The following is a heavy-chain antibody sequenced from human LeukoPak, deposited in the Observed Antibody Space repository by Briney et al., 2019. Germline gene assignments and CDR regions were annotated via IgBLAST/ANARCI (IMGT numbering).Heavy chain of an antibody. J-gene: IGHJ6*02. V-gene: IGHV3-30-3*01. D-gene: IGHD4-17*01. CDR3: ARGHDYGDYYYHGMDV. CDR2: ISYDGSNK. Sequence: GGSLRLSCAASGFTFSSYAMHWVRQAPGKGLEWVAVISYDGSNKYYADSVKGRFTISRDNSKNTLYLQMNSLRAEDTAVYYCARGHDYGDYYYHGMDVWGQGTTVTVSS. CDR1: GFTFSSYA.